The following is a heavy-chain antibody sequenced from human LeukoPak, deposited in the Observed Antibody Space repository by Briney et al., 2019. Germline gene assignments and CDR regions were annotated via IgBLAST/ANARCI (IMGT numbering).Heavy chain of an antibody. CDR1: GGTFSSYA. CDR3: ARNPPLTGDFDF. J-gene: IGHJ4*02. D-gene: IGHD7-27*01. CDR2: IIPILGIA. Sequence: GASVKVSCKASGGTFSSYAISWMRQAPGQGLEWMGRIIPILGIANYAQKFQGRVTITADKSTSTAYMELSSLRSEDTAVYYCARNPPLTGDFDFWGPGTMVTVSS. V-gene: IGHV1-69*04.